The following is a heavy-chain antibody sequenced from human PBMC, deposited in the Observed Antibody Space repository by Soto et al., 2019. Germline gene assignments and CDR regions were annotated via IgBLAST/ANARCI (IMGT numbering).Heavy chain of an antibody. CDR1: GYSFTSYW. CDR3: ARLSTVTTPYFQH. D-gene: IGHD4-17*01. V-gene: IGHV5-51*01. CDR2: IYPGDSDT. Sequence: EVQLVQSGAEVKKPGESLKISCKGSGYSFTSYWICWVRQMPGKSLEWMGIIYPGDSDTRYSPCFQGQVTISADKSISTAYLQWSSLKDSDTAMYYCARLSTVTTPYFQHWGQGTLVTVSS. J-gene: IGHJ1*01.